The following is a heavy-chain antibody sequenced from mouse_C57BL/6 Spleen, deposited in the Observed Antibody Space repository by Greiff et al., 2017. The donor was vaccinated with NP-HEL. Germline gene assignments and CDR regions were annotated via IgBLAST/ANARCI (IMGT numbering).Heavy chain of an antibody. Sequence: LVESGAELVRPGASVTLSCKASGYTFTDYEMHWVKQTPVHGLEWIGAIDPETGGTAYNQKFKGKAILTADKSSSTAYMELRSLTSEDSAVYYCTRGGGWFDYWGQGTTLTVSS. D-gene: IGHD1-1*02. V-gene: IGHV1-15*01. CDR3: TRGGGWFDY. CDR1: GYTFTDYE. CDR2: IDPETGGT. J-gene: IGHJ2*01.